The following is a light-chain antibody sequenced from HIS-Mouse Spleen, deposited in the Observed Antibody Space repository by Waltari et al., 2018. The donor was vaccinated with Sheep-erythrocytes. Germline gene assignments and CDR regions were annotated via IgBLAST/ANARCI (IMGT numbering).Light chain of an antibody. J-gene: IGLJ2*01. CDR1: SLRSYC. CDR3: NSRDSSGNHLGVV. Sequence: SSELTQDPAVSVALGQTVRITCQGDSLRSYCASWFQQKPGQAPVIVIYGKNNRPSGSPDRYSGSSSGNTASLTIPGGQEEDGADFYCNSRDSSGNHLGVVFGGGTKLTVL. CDR2: GKN. V-gene: IGLV3-19*01.